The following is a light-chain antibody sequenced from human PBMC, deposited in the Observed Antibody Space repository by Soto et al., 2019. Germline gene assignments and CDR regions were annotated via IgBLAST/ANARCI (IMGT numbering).Light chain of an antibody. J-gene: IGKJ3*01. CDR1: QGISNS. V-gene: IGKV1-27*01. CDR3: QQYNNAPPFT. CDR2: SAS. Sequence: DIQMTQSPSSLSASVGDRVTITCRASQGISNSLVWYQQKPGKVPKLLIYSASTLQSGVPSRFRGSGSGTDFTLTTSSLQHQDVATYYCQQYNNAPPFTFGPGTKVEIK.